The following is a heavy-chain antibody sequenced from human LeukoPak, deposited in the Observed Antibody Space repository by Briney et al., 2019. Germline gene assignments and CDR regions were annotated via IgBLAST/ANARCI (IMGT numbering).Heavy chain of an antibody. CDR1: GYTFTSYY. CDR3: ARGTGGRGAFDI. CDR2: INPSGGST. D-gene: IGHD7-27*01. V-gene: IGHV1-46*01. J-gene: IGHJ3*02. Sequence: ASVKVSCKASGYTFTSYYMHLVRQAPGQGLEWMGIINPSGGSTSYAQKFQGRVTMTRDMSTSTVYMELSSLRSEDTAVYYCARGTGGRGAFDIWGQGTMVTVSS.